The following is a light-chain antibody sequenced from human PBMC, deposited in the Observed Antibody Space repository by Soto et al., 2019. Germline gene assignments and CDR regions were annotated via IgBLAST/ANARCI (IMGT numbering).Light chain of an antibody. Sequence: EIVMTQSPATLSVSPGERATLSCRASQSVSTNVGWYQQKPGQAPRLLIYGASTRATGIPARFSGSGSGTEFNITISSLQSEDFAVYYCQQYNNWPPITFGQGTRLEIK. CDR2: GAS. J-gene: IGKJ5*01. V-gene: IGKV3-15*01. CDR1: QSVSTN. CDR3: QQYNNWPPIT.